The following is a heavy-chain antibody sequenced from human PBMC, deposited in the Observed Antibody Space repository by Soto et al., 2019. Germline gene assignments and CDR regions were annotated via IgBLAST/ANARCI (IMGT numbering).Heavy chain of an antibody. CDR2: ISAYNGNT. CDR1: GYTFTSYG. V-gene: IGHV1-18*01. CDR3: AGEYYYGSGPGY. D-gene: IGHD3-10*01. Sequence: QVQLVQSGAEVKKPGASVKVSCKASGYTFTSYGISWVRQAPGQGLQWMGWISAYNGNTNYAQKLQGRVTMTTDTSTTTASMELRSLTSDDTAVYYCAGEYYYGSGPGYWRQGPLVTVPS. J-gene: IGHJ4*02.